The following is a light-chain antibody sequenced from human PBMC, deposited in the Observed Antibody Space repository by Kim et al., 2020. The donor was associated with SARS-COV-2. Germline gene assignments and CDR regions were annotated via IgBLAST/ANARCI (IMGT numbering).Light chain of an antibody. J-gene: IGKJ1*01. CDR1: QSVSSN. Sequence: PPGERATRSCRASQSVSSNLAWYQQKPGQAPRLLIYGASTRATGIPARFSGSGSGTEFTLTISSLQSEDFAVYYCQQYNNWPPWTFGQGTKVDIK. CDR2: GAS. V-gene: IGKV3-15*01. CDR3: QQYNNWPPWT.